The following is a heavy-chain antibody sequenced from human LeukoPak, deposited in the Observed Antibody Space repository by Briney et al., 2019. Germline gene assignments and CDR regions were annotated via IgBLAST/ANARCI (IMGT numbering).Heavy chain of an antibody. CDR3: ARHVTIFGAPNWFDP. D-gene: IGHD3-3*01. CDR2: IYYSGNT. CDR1: GGSISSSGYF. J-gene: IGHJ5*02. Sequence: PSGTLSLTCTVSGGSISSSGYFWGWIRQPPGKGLEWIGTIYYSGNTYYNPSLKSRVTISVDTSKNQFSLKLSSVTAADTAVYYCARHVTIFGAPNWFDPWGQGTLVTVSS. V-gene: IGHV4-39*01.